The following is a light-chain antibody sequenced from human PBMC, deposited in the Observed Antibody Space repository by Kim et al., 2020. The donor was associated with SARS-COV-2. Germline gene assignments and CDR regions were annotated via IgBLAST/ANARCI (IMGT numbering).Light chain of an antibody. Sequence: QSALTQPRSVSGSPGQSVTISCTGTSSDVGGYNYVSWYQQHPGKAPKLMIYDVNKRPSGVPDRFSGSKSGNTASLTISGLQAEDEADYYCFLVVF. V-gene: IGLV2-11*01. CDR2: DVN. J-gene: IGLJ2*01. CDR1: SSDVGGYNY. CDR3: FLVV.